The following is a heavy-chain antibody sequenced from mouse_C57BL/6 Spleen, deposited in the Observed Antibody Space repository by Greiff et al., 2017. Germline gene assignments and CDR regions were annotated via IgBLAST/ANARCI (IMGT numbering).Heavy chain of an antibody. Sequence: QVQLQQPGAELVRPGTSVKLSCKASGYTFTSYWMHWVKQRPGQGLEWIGVIDPSDSYTNYNQKFKGKATLTVDTSSSTAYMQLSSLTSEDSAVYYCARDYLFAYWGQGTLVTGSA. CDR3: ARDYLFAY. CDR2: IDPSDSYT. CDR1: GYTFTSYW. V-gene: IGHV1-59*01. J-gene: IGHJ3*01. D-gene: IGHD1-1*01.